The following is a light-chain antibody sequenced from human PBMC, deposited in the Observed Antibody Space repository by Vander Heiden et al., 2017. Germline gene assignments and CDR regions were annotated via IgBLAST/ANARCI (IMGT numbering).Light chain of an antibody. V-gene: IGKV3-11*01. CDR1: QSISNS. CDR2: DAS. J-gene: IGKJ1*01. CDR3: QHRRNWWT. Sequence: IVLTQSPATLSLSPGERATLSCRASQSISNSLAWYQQKAGQAPRLLIYDASNRATGIPARFSGSGSGTDFTLTISSLEPEDFAVYYCQHRRNWWTFGQGTKVES.